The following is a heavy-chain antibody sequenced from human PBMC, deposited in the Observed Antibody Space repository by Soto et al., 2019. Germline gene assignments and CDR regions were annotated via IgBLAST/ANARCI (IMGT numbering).Heavy chain of an antibody. D-gene: IGHD3-10*01. Sequence: QVQLVESGGGVVQPGRSLRLSCAASGFPFTTYGMHWVREGPGKGLEWVAVISYDGSNKYYADSVKGRFTISRDNSKNTLYLQMNSLRPEETALYYCVGGQYYFGYRGQGTLVTVSS. J-gene: IGHJ4*02. CDR3: VGGQYYFGY. CDR2: ISYDGSNK. V-gene: IGHV3-30*03. CDR1: GFPFTTYG.